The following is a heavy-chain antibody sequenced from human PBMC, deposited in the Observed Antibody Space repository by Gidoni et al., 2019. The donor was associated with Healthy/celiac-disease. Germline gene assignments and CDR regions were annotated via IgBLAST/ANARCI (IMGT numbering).Heavy chain of an antibody. Sequence: QVQLQESVPGLVQPSETLSLTCTVAGVSIISYYWSWIRQPPGKGLEWIWYIHYSGSTNYNPHIKSRVTISVDTSKNKFCMKPRSGTAADTAVYYCAREPLVRWFDPWGQGTLVTVSS. V-gene: IGHV4-59*01. CDR2: IHYSGST. CDR3: AREPLVRWFDP. D-gene: IGHD2-2*01. J-gene: IGHJ5*02. CDR1: GVSIISYY.